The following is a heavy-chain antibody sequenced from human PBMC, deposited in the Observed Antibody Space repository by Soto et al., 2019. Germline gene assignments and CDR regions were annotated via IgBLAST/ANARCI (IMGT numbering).Heavy chain of an antibody. V-gene: IGHV1-46*01. D-gene: IGHD4-17*01. CDR2: INPSGSKT. CDR3: VTDYGDQPRFDP. J-gene: IGHJ5*02. CDR1: GYSFAAFY. Sequence: QVQLVQSGAEVKKPGASVKVSCKASGYSFAAFYMHWVRQAPGQGLEWLGIINPSGSKTSYAPKFKGGVTMTRDTTTRTVYMELSSLTADDTAVYYCVTDYGDQPRFDPWGQGTLVTVSS.